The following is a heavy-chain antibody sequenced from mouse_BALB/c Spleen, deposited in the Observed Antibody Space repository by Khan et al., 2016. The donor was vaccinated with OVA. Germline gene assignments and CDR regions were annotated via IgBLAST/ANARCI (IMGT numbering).Heavy chain of an antibody. CDR3: ARDGSRYNYAMDY. J-gene: IGHJ4*01. CDR2: ISSSGST. V-gene: IGHV3-2*02. Sequence: EVQLQESGPGLVKPSQSLSLTCTVTGYSITSDYAWNWIRQFPGNKLEWMGYISSSGSTNYNPALKSRISINRATSKNQFFLQLNSVTTEDTATYYCARDGSRYNYAMDYWGQGTSVTVSS. D-gene: IGHD2-3*01. CDR1: GYSITSDYA.